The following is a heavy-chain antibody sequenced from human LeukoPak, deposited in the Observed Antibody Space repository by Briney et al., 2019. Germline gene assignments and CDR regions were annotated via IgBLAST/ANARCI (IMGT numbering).Heavy chain of an antibody. J-gene: IGHJ3*02. V-gene: IGHV3-30*18. CDR3: AKWDGVDKAMITHAFDN. D-gene: IGHD5-18*01. CDR1: GFTFSSYG. CDR2: ITDGGSNK. Sequence: GGSLRLSCAASGFTFSSYGMNWVRQAPGKGLEWVSAITDGGSNKYYADSVKGRFTISRDNSKNKLYLQMNSLRAEDTAVYYCAKWDGVDKAMITHAFDNWGQGTMVTVSS.